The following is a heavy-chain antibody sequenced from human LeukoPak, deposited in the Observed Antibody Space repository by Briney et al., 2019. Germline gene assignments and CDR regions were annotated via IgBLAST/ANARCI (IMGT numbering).Heavy chain of an antibody. Sequence: GGSLRLSCAASGFTFSSYSMNWVRQAPGKGLEWVSPISSSSSSYIYYADSVKGRFTISRDNAKNSLYLQMNSLRAEDTAVYYCARDIAAAVYELYYYGMDVWGKGTTVTVSS. CDR1: GFTFSSYS. V-gene: IGHV3-21*01. D-gene: IGHD6-13*01. CDR3: ARDIAAAVYELYYYGMDV. J-gene: IGHJ6*04. CDR2: ISSSSSSYI.